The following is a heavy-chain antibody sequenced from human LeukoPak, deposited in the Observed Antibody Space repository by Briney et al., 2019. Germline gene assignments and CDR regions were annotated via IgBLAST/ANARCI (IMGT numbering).Heavy chain of an antibody. Sequence: GGSLRLSCAASGFTFDDYGMSWVSQVAGQGLEWVSGIDWNGASTGYADSVKGRFTISRDNAKKSLYLQMNSLRAEDTALYYCARGSTMVSDYWGQGTLVTVSS. CDR1: GFTFDDYG. CDR3: ARGSTMVSDY. J-gene: IGHJ4*02. D-gene: IGHD3-10*01. V-gene: IGHV3-20*04. CDR2: IDWNGAST.